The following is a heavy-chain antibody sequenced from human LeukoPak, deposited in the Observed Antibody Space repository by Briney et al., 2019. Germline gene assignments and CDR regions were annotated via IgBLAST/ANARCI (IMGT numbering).Heavy chain of an antibody. D-gene: IGHD6-19*01. J-gene: IGHJ6*03. CDR3: ARERKPSIAVAGAGGRDYYYMDV. CDR2: INPNSGGT. Sequence: ASVKVSCKASGDTLTGYYMHWVRQAPVQGLEWMGWINPNSGGTNYAQKFQGRVTMTGDTSITTAYMELSRLRSDDTAVYYCARERKPSIAVAGAGGRDYYYMDVWGKGTTVTISS. V-gene: IGHV1-2*02. CDR1: GDTLTGYY.